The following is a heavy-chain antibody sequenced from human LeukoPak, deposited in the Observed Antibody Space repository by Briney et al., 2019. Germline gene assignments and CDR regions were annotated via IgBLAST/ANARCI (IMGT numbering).Heavy chain of an antibody. J-gene: IGHJ4*02. V-gene: IGHV4-59*01. D-gene: IGHD6-13*01. CDR3: ARHVGAAAGTYYFDY. Sequence: SETLSLTCTVSGGSISSYYWSWIRQPPEKGLEWIGYIYYSGSTNYNPSLKSRVTISVDTSKNQFSLKLSSVTAADTAVYYCARHVGAAAGTYYFDYWGQGTLVTVSS. CDR1: GGSISSYY. CDR2: IYYSGST.